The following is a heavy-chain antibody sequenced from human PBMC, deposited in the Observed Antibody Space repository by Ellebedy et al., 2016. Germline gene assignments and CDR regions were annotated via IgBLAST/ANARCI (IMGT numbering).Heavy chain of an antibody. D-gene: IGHD6-19*01. J-gene: IGHJ4*02. V-gene: IGHV5-51*01. CDR2: IYPSNSGT. CDR1: GYTFNTYW. Sequence: GESLKISCEASGYTFNTYWIGWVRQRPGEGLEWLGLIYPSNSGTRYGPSFQGQVTISADKSISTAYLQWSSLTASDTAMYYCAASLAVVGTVHYYNYWGQGTLVTVSS. CDR3: AASLAVVGTVHYYNY.